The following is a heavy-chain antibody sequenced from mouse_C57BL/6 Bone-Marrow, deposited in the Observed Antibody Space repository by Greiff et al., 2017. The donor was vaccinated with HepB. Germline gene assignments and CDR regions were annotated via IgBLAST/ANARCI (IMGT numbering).Heavy chain of an antibody. Sequence: QVQLQQSGAELVRPGASVTLSCKASGYTFTDYEMHWVKQTPVHGLEWIGAIDPETGGTAYNQKFKGKAILTADKSSSTAYMELRSLTSEDSAVYYSTRSYYSNYDWYFDVWGTGTTVTVSS. CDR3: TRSYYSNYDWYFDV. CDR1: GYTFTDYE. J-gene: IGHJ1*03. V-gene: IGHV1-15*01. CDR2: IDPETGGT. D-gene: IGHD2-5*01.